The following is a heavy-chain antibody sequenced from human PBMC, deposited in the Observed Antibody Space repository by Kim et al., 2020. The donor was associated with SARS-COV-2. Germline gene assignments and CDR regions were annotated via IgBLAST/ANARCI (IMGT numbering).Heavy chain of an antibody. V-gene: IGHV3-23*01. D-gene: IGHD3-16*01. CDR3: ARLRYGL. Sequence: GGSLRLSCVASGFSFSTSGLTWVRQAPGKGLEWVSSVSPDGANTKYADSVKGRVTISRDNSRSTSYLHIDSLRAEDTAIYYCARLRYGLWGQGTLLTVSS. CDR2: VSPDGANT. J-gene: IGHJ4*02. CDR1: GFSFSTSG.